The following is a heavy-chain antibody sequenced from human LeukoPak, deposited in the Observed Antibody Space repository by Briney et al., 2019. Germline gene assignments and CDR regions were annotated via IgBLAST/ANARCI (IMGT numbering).Heavy chain of an antibody. Sequence: PGGSLRLSCAASGFTFSSYAMSWVRQAPGKGLEWVSVIYSGGSTYYADSVKGRFTISRHNSKNTLYLQMNSLRAEDTAVYYCARDNGVRAFDIWGQGTMVTVSS. J-gene: IGHJ3*02. V-gene: IGHV3-53*04. CDR2: IYSGGST. D-gene: IGHD2-8*01. CDR3: ARDNGVRAFDI. CDR1: GFTFSSYA.